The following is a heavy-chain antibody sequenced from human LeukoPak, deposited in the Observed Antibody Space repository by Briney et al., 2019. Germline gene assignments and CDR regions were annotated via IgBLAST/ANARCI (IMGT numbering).Heavy chain of an antibody. CDR3: AKDYSVSNWCFDL. Sequence: GGSLRLSCAASGFAFSSYWMHWVRQAPGKGLEWVSTISGAGDNTNNADSVTGRFTISRDNSKNTLYLQMNSLRAEDTAVYYCAKDYSVSNWCFDLWGRGTLVTASS. D-gene: IGHD5/OR15-5a*01. CDR2: ISGAGDNT. V-gene: IGHV3-23*01. J-gene: IGHJ2*01. CDR1: GFAFSSYW.